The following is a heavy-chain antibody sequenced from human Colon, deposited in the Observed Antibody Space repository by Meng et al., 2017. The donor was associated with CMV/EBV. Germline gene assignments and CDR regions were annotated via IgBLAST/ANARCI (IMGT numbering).Heavy chain of an antibody. CDR1: GDSLNTSEYS. V-gene: IGHV4-30-2*01. CDR2: ISHTGRT. D-gene: IGHD5-24*01. Sequence: QVQFQSPGSTLRNPTPPLPLACAVSGDSLNTSEYSWSWIRQPPGKGLEWIGYISHTGRTHYSPSLKSRVILSLDMSKNHFFLTLTSVTAADTAVYXCARXGDXXXHHWFDPWGQGTLVTVSS. J-gene: IGHJ5*02. CDR3: ARXGDXXXHHWFDP.